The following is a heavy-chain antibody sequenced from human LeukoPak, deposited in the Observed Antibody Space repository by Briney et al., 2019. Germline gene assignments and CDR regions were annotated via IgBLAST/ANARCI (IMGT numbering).Heavy chain of an antibody. J-gene: IGHJ5*02. CDR3: ARGIIVVVPAAIRFDP. CDR2: INRSGST. D-gene: IGHD2-2*02. Sequence: SETLSLTCAVYGGSSSGYYWSWIRQPPGKGLEWIGEINRSGSTNYNPSLKSRVTISVDTSKNQFSLKLSSVTAADTAVYYCARGIIVVVPAAIRFDPWGQGTLVTVSS. CDR1: GGSSSGYY. V-gene: IGHV4-34*01.